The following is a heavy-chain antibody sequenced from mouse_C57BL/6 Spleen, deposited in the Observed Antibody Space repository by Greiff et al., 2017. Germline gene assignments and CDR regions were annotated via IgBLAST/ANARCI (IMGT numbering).Heavy chain of an antibody. J-gene: IGHJ3*01. Sequence: QVQLQQSGAELMKPGASVKLSCKATGYTFTGYWIEWVKQRPGHGLEWIGEILPGIGSTNYNEKFKGKATFTADTSSSTAYIQLRSLTTEDSAIDYCAPGRCYGKGFAYWGQGTLVTVSA. CDR1: GYTFTGYW. D-gene: IGHD1-1*02. V-gene: IGHV1-9*01. CDR2: ILPGIGST. CDR3: APGRCYGKGFAY.